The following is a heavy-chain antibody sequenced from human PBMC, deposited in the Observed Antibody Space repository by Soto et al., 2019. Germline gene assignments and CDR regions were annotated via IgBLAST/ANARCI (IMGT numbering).Heavy chain of an antibody. V-gene: IGHV4-34*01. CDR3: ARDKITGLFDY. D-gene: IGHD2-8*02. CDR2: INHSGST. CDR1: GGSFSGYY. Sequence: SETLSLTCAVYGGSFSGYYCSWIRQPPGKGLEWIGEINHSGSTNYNPSLKSRVTISVDTSKNQFSLKLTSVTAADTAVYYCARDKITGLFDYWGQGTLVTVSS. J-gene: IGHJ4*02.